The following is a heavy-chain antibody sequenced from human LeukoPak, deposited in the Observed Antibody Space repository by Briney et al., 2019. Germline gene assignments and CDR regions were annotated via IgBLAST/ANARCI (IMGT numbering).Heavy chain of an antibody. D-gene: IGHD5-18*01. CDR1: GGSFSGYY. Sequence: SETLSLTCAVYGGSFSGYYWSWIRQPPGKGLEWIGEINHSGSTNYNPSLKSRVTISVDTSKNQFSLKLSSVTAADTAVYYCARGLTWIQLWSRGYFDYWGQGTLVTVSS. V-gene: IGHV4-34*01. CDR2: INHSGST. J-gene: IGHJ4*02. CDR3: ARGLTWIQLWSRGYFDY.